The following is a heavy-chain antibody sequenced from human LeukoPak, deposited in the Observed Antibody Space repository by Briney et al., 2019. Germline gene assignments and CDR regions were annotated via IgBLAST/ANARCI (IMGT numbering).Heavy chain of an antibody. CDR2: ISSSSSYI. D-gene: IGHD2-21*02. CDR3: ARAQTYGDSRLLLDY. V-gene: IGHV3-21*04. CDR1: GFTFSSYS. J-gene: IGHJ4*02. Sequence: GGSLRLSCAASGFTFSSYSMNWVRQAPGKGLEWVSSISSSSSYIYYADSVKGRFTISRDNAKNSLYLQMNSLRVENTALYYCARAQTYGDSRLLLDYWGQGTLVTVSS.